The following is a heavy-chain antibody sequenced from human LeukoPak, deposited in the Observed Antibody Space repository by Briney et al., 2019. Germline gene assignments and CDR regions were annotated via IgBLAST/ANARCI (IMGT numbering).Heavy chain of an antibody. CDR1: GFTFGSYG. Sequence: GRSLRLSCAASGFTFGSYGMHWVRQAPGKGLEWVAVISYDGSNKYYADSVKGRFTISRDNSKNTLYLQMNSLRAEDTAVYYCAKDRRAYYGSGSYGDAFDIWGQGTMVTVSS. CDR2: ISYDGSNK. D-gene: IGHD3-10*01. CDR3: AKDRRAYYGSGSYGDAFDI. V-gene: IGHV3-30*18. J-gene: IGHJ3*02.